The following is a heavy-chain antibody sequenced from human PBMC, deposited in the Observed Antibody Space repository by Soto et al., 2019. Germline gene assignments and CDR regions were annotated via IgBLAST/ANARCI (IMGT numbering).Heavy chain of an antibody. CDR3: ARYDSSRALGH. J-gene: IGHJ5*02. D-gene: IGHD6-13*01. V-gene: IGHV5-51*01. CDR1: GYSFTSYW. CDR2: IYPGDSDT. Sequence: GESPKISCKGSGYSFTSYWIGWVRQMPGKGLEWMGIIYPGDSDTRYSPSFQGQVTISADKSISTAYLQWSSLTASAPAMYYCARYDSSRALGHWGQGTLVTVYS.